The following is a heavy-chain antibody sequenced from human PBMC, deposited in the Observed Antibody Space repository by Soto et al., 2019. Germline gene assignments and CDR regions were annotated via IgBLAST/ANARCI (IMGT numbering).Heavy chain of an antibody. CDR3: ARSREQWLVDAFDI. J-gene: IGHJ3*02. CDR2: VNPTGST. CDR1: GGSFSGYY. Sequence: LSLTCAVYGGSFSGYYWSWIRQSPGKGLEWIGEVNPTGSTKYNPSLKSRVTISVDTSKNQFSLNLNSVTAADTALYYCARSREQWLVDAFDIWGQGTMVTVSS. V-gene: IGHV4-34*01. D-gene: IGHD6-19*01.